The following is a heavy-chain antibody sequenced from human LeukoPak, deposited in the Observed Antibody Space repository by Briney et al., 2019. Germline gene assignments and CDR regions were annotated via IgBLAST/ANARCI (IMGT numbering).Heavy chain of an antibody. CDR3: ASGGVPAAIRWFDP. Sequence: ASVKVSCKASGYTFTSYYMHWVRQAPGQGLEWMGWINPNSSGTNYAQKFQGRVTMTRDTSISTAYMELSRLRSDDTAVYYCASGGVPAAIRWFDPWGQGTLVTVSS. J-gene: IGHJ5*02. V-gene: IGHV1-2*02. CDR2: INPNSSGT. D-gene: IGHD2-2*02. CDR1: GYTFTSYY.